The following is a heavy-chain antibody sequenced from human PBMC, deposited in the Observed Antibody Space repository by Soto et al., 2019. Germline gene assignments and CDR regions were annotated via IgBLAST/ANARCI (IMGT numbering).Heavy chain of an antibody. CDR2: ISYDGSNK. D-gene: IGHD4-17*01. CDR1: GFTFSSYG. V-gene: IGHV3-30*18. Sequence: GGSLRLSCAASGFTFSSYGMHWVRQAPGKGLEWVAVISYDGSNKYYADSVKGRFTISRDNSKNTLYLQMNSLRAEDTAVYYCAKRASDYGDTILYYFDYWGQGTLVTVSS. CDR3: AKRASDYGDTILYYFDY. J-gene: IGHJ4*02.